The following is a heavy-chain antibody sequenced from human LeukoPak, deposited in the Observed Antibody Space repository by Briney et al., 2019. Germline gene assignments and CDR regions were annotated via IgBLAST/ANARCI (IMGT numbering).Heavy chain of an antibody. CDR3: AKDRGTMVRGDYYFDY. D-gene: IGHD3-10*01. V-gene: IGHV3-74*01. CDR1: GFTFSSYW. CDR2: INTDGSST. Sequence: PGGSLRLSCAASGFTFSSYWMHWVRQAPGKGLVWVSRINTDGSSTSYADSVKGRFTISRDNSKNTLYLQMNSLRAEDTAVYYCAKDRGTMVRGDYYFDYWGQGTLVTVSS. J-gene: IGHJ4*02.